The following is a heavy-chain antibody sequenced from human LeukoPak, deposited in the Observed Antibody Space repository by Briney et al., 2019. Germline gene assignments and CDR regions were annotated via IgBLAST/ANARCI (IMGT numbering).Heavy chain of an antibody. Sequence: PGGSLRLFCAASGFTFSDYYMSWIRQAPGKGLEWVSYISSSSSTKYYADSVKGRFTISRDNAKNSLYLQMNSLRDEDTAVYYCAREPYDSRALDYWGQGTLVTVSS. CDR3: AREPYDSRALDY. J-gene: IGHJ4*02. D-gene: IGHD3-22*01. CDR1: GFTFSDYY. CDR2: ISSSSSTK. V-gene: IGHV3-11*04.